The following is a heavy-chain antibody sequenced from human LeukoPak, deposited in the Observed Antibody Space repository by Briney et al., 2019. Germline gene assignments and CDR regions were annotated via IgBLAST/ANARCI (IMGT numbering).Heavy chain of an antibody. V-gene: IGHV4-59*08. CDR1: GGSISSDY. D-gene: IGHD3-3*01. CDR2: VYYSGIT. Sequence: SETLSLTCTVSGGSISSDYWSWIRQPPGKGLEWIGYVYYSGITNYNPSLKSRVTISVGTSKNHFSLKLTSVTAADTAVYYCARLLGWSGPISWFDPWGRGTLVTVSS. CDR3: ARLLGWSGPISWFDP. J-gene: IGHJ5*02.